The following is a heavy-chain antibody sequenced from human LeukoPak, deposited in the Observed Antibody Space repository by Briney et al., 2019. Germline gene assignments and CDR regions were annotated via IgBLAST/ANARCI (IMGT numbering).Heavy chain of an antibody. D-gene: IGHD5-24*01. J-gene: IGHJ4*02. Sequence: PSETLSLTCTVSVGSISSYYWSWIRQPPGKGLEWIGYIYYSGSTNYNPSLKSRVTISVDTSKNQFSLKLSSVTAADTAVYYCARLEIGPYYFDYWGQGTLVTVSS. CDR2: IYYSGST. CDR1: VGSISSYY. CDR3: ARLEIGPYYFDY. V-gene: IGHV4-59*08.